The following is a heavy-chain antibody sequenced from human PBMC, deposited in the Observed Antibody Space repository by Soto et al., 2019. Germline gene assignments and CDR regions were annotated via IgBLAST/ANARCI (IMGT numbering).Heavy chain of an antibody. V-gene: IGHV2-5*02. J-gene: IGHJ2*01. D-gene: IGHD4-17*01. CDR2: IYLDDDK. Sequence: QITLKESGPTLVKPTQTLTLTCTFSGVSLSTSGVGVGWIRQPPGKALEWLALIYLDDDKRYSPSLKSRLTITKDTSKNQVVLTMTNMYPVDTATYYCAHTTIEYDYGDYWYFDLWGRGTLVTVSS. CDR1: GVSLSTSGVG. CDR3: AHTTIEYDYGDYWYFDL.